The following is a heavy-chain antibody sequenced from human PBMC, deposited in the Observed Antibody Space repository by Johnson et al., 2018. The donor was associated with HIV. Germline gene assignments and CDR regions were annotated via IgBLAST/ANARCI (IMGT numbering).Heavy chain of an antibody. CDR3: ARGGYCTGGVCLGDAFDI. D-gene: IGHD2-8*02. CDR1: GFTFSSYG. CDR2: LPYDGSNK. Sequence: VQLVESGGGVVQPGRSLRLSCAASGFTFSSYGMHWVRQAPGKGLAWVAILPYDGSNKYYADSVKGRFTISRDNSKNTLYLQMSSLRPEDTAVYYCARGGYCTGGVCLGDAFDIWGPGTMVTVS. J-gene: IGHJ3*02. V-gene: IGHV3-30*19.